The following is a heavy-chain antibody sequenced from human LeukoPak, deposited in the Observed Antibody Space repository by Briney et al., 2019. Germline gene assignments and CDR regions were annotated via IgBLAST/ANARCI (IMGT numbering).Heavy chain of an antibody. CDR3: ARERHNYADYVHYYGMDV. J-gene: IGHJ6*02. Sequence: PGGSLRLSCAASGFTFSTYWMTWVRQAPGKGLEWVANIKQDGSDKFYVDSAKGRFPISRDNAKNSLYLQMNSLRAEDTAFYYCARERHNYADYVHYYGMDVWGQGTPVIVSS. CDR1: GFTFSTYW. D-gene: IGHD4-17*01. V-gene: IGHV3-7*04. CDR2: IKQDGSDK.